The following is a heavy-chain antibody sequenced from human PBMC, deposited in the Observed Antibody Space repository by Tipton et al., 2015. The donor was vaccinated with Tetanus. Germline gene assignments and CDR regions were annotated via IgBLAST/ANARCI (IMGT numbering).Heavy chain of an antibody. CDR3: ARAHCTDGVCNFDF. J-gene: IGHJ4*02. CDR2: IYPGYSDT. Sequence: QLVQSGGEVKKPGESLKISCKGSGYIFNNYWIGWVRQKPGKGLEWMGIIYPGYSDTRYIPSFQGQVTISVDKSINTAYLQWSSLKASDTSMFYCARAHCTDGVCNFDFWGQGALVTVAS. CDR1: GYIFNNYW. V-gene: IGHV5-51*01. D-gene: IGHD2-8*01.